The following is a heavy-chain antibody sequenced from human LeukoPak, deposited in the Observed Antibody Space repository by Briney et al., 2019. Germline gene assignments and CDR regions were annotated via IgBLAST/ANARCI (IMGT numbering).Heavy chain of an antibody. CDR2: ISNSGGTT. V-gene: IGHV3-23*01. CDR3: ANFPGYSSGWYFPYDAFDI. Sequence: PGGSLRLSCAASGFTFSSYAMSWVRQAPGKGLEWGSTISNSGGTTYYADSVKGRFTISRDNSKNTLYLQMNSLRAEDTAVYYCANFPGYSSGWYFPYDAFDIWGQGTMVTVSS. D-gene: IGHD6-19*01. J-gene: IGHJ3*02. CDR1: GFTFSSYA.